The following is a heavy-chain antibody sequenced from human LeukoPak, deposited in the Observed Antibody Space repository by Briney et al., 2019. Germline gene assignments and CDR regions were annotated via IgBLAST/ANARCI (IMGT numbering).Heavy chain of an antibody. CDR1: GGSISRYY. Sequence: SETLSLTCTVSGGSISRYYWSWIRQPPGKGLEWIGYIYYSGSTNYNPSLKSRVTISVDTSKNQFSLKLSSVTAADTAVYYCARGQTPGGIDYWGQGTLVTVSS. CDR3: ARGQTPGGIDY. CDR2: IYYSGST. J-gene: IGHJ4*02. D-gene: IGHD3-16*01. V-gene: IGHV4-59*01.